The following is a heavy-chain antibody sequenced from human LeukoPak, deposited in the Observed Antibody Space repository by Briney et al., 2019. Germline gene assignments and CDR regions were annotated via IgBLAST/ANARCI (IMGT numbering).Heavy chain of an antibody. J-gene: IGHJ5*02. D-gene: IGHD2-15*01. CDR3: ASGGIVVDNWFDP. CDR2: INPSGGST. Sequence: ASVKVSCKASGYTFTSYYMHWVRQAPGLGLEWMGIINPSGGSTSYAQKFQGRVTMTRDTSTSTVYMGLSSLRSEDTAVYYCASGGIVVDNWFDPWGQGTLVTVSS. V-gene: IGHV1-46*01. CDR1: GYTFTSYY.